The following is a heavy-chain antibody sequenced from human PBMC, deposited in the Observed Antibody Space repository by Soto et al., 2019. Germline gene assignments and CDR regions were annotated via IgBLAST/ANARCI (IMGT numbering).Heavy chain of an antibody. CDR1: GFTFSSYA. CDR2: ISYDGSNK. J-gene: IGHJ4*02. CDR3: ARAEGDYGDYPDY. Sequence: QVQLVESGGGVVQPGRSLRLSCAASGFTFSSYAMHWVRQAPGKGLEWVAVISYDGSNKYYADSVKGRFTISRDNSKNTLYLQMNSLRAEDTAVYYCARAEGDYGDYPDYWGQGTLVTVSS. D-gene: IGHD4-17*01. V-gene: IGHV3-30-3*01.